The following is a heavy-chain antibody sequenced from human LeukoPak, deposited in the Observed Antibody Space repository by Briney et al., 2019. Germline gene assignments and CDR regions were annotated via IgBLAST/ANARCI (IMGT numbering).Heavy chain of an antibody. CDR1: GYTFTSYD. V-gene: IGHV1-8*03. D-gene: IGHD2-15*01. CDR2: MNPNSGNT. Sequence: ASVKVSCKASGYTFTSYDINWVRQATGQGLEWMGWMNPNSGNTGYAQKFQGRVTITRNTSISTAYMELSSLRSEDTAVYYCARLVGDYFYYYYMDVWGKGTTVTVSS. J-gene: IGHJ6*03. CDR3: ARLVGDYFYYYYMDV.